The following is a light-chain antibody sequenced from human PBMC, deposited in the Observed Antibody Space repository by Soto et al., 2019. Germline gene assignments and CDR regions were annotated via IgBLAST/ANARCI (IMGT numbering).Light chain of an antibody. CDR3: RQSATSPRT. CDR2: GAS. Sequence: EIVLTQSPGTLSLSPGERATLSCRASQTVGNNYLDWYQQKPGQDPRLLIYGASSRATVIPDRFSDSGSGTDFTLTISRLEPEDFAVYYCRQSATSPRTFGQGTKVEIK. J-gene: IGKJ1*01. V-gene: IGKV3-20*01. CDR1: QTVGNNY.